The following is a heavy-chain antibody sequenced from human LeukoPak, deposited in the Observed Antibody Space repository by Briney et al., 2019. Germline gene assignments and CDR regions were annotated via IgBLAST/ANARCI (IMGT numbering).Heavy chain of an antibody. Sequence: PGGSLRLSCAASGFTFSGYSMNWVRQAPAKGLEWGSSISSRSSYMSYADSVKGRFTISRDNAKNSLYLEMNSLRAEDTAVYYCVRDRSGSYPYCFDFWGQGTLVTASS. J-gene: IGHJ4*02. V-gene: IGHV3-21*01. D-gene: IGHD1-26*01. CDR3: VRDRSGSYPYCFDF. CDR2: ISSRSSYM. CDR1: GFTFSGYS.